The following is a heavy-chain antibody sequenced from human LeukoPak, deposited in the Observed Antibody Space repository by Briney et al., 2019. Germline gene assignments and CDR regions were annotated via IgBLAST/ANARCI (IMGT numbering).Heavy chain of an antibody. CDR2: INPNSGGT. CDR1: GYTFTGYY. J-gene: IGHJ4*02. Sequence: ASVKVSCKASGYTFTGYYMHWVRQAPGQGLEWMGRINPNSGGTNYAQKFQGRVTMTRDTSISTAYMELSRLRSDDTAVYYCAGGGSSGWYGFDYWGQGTLVTVSS. CDR3: AGGGSSGWYGFDY. V-gene: IGHV1-2*06. D-gene: IGHD6-19*01.